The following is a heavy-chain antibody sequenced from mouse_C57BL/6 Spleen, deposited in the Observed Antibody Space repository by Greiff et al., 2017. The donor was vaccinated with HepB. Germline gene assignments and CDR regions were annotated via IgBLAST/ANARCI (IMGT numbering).Heavy chain of an antibody. J-gene: IGHJ4*01. CDR3: ARSYYGSSSDYAMDY. V-gene: IGHV1-80*01. CDR2: IYPGDGDT. CDR1: GYAFSSYW. Sequence: QVQLQQSGAELVKPGASVKISCKASGYAFSSYWMNWVKQRPGKGLEWIGQIYPGDGDTNYNGKFKGKATLTADKSSSTAYMQLSSLASEDSAVYFCARSYYGSSSDYAMDYWGQGTSVTVAS. D-gene: IGHD1-1*01.